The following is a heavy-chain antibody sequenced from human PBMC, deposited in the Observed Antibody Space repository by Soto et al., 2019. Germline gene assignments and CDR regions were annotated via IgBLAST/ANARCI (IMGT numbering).Heavy chain of an antibody. CDR3: AKDLQSYGDYDYYCYGMDV. J-gene: IGHJ6*02. V-gene: IGHV3-30*18. CDR2: ISCDGTNK. CDR1: GFTFSTYG. Sequence: QVQLVESGGGEVQPGRSLTISCAASGFTFSTYGMHWVRQTPGKGLEWVAVISCDGTNKFYSDSVKGRFTISRDNFKNTLILQINSLRADDTAVYSCAKDLQSYGDYDYYCYGMDVWGLGTRVTVSS. D-gene: IGHD4-17*01.